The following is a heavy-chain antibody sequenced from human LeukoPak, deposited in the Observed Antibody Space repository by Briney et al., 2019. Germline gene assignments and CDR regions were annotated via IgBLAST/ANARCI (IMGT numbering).Heavy chain of an antibody. CDR1: GGPLSSYY. V-gene: IGHV4-59*01. Sequence: SETLPLTCSVSGGPLSSYYWTWIRRPPGKGLEWIGYVHYSGSTYYNPSLKSRVTMSKDTSKNQFSLNLSSVTGVDTAVYYCARSLWGYAFDIWGEGTMVTVSS. CDR2: VHYSGST. D-gene: IGHD7-27*01. CDR3: ARSLWGYAFDI. J-gene: IGHJ3*02.